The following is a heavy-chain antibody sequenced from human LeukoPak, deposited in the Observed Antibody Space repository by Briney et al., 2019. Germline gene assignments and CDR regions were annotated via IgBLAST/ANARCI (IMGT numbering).Heavy chain of an antibody. CDR3: ARDGGSHYFDF. J-gene: IGHJ4*02. CDR1: GFTFSTYS. D-gene: IGHD3-16*01. V-gene: IGHV3-21*04. CDR2: ISWGGSNI. Sequence: RRSLTLSCSAPGFTFSTYSMNSVRQAPGKGLEWVSSISWGGSNIYYADSVKGRFTISRDNAKNSLYLQMNSLRAEDTAVYYCARDGGSHYFDFWGQGTLVSVSS.